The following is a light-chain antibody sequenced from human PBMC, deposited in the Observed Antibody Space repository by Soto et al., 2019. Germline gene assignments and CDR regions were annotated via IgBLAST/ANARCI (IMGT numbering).Light chain of an antibody. CDR3: CSYAGSSTWV. V-gene: IGLV2-23*02. Sequence: QSALTQPASVSGSPGQSITISCTGTSSDVGSYNLVSWYQQHPGKAPKLMIYEVSKRPSGVSHRFSGSKSGYTASLTISGLQAEDEADYHCCSYAGSSTWVFGGGTQLTVL. CDR1: SSDVGSYNL. J-gene: IGLJ3*02. CDR2: EVS.